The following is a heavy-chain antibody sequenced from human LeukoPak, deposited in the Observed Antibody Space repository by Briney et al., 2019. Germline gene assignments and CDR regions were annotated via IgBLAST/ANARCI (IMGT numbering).Heavy chain of an antibody. CDR2: FDPEDGET. J-gene: IGHJ4*02. CDR1: GYTLTELS. D-gene: IGHD3-3*01. CDR3: ATDSEWLLSFDY. Sequence: ASVKASCKVSGYTLTELSMHWVRQAPGKGLEWMGGFDPEDGETIYAQKFQGRVTMTEDTSTDTAYMELSSLRSEDTAVYYCATDSEWLLSFDYWGQGTLVTVSS. V-gene: IGHV1-24*01.